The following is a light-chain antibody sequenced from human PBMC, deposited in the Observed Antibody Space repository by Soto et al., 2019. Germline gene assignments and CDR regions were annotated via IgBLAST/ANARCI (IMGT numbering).Light chain of an antibody. CDR3: CLYAGSSSFV. J-gene: IGLJ1*01. CDR2: EVS. Sequence: QSALPQPASVSGSPGQAITISCTGTSSDVGSYNLVSWYQQHPGKAPKLMIYEVSKRPSGVSNRFSGSKSGNTASLTISGLQSEDEADYYCCLYAGSSSFVFGTGTKVTVL. CDR1: SSDVGSYNL. V-gene: IGLV2-23*02.